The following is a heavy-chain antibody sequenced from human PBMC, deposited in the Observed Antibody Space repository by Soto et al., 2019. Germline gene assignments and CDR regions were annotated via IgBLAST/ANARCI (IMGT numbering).Heavy chain of an antibody. V-gene: IGHV1-24*01. D-gene: IGHD5-18*01. CDR2: FDPEDGET. Sequence: QVPLVQSGAEVKKPGASVKVSCKVSGYTLTELSMHWVRQAPGKGLEWMGGFDPEDGETIYAQKFQGRVTMTEDTSTDTAYMELSSLRSEDTAVYYCATGSGYSYGFGYYYYMDVWGKGTTVTVSS. CDR3: ATGSGYSYGFGYYYYMDV. CDR1: GYTLTELS. J-gene: IGHJ6*03.